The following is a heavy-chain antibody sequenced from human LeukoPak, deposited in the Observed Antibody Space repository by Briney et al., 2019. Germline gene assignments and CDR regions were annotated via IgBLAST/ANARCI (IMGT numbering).Heavy chain of an antibody. CDR2: IYTSGST. Sequence: SETLSLTCTVSGGSISSYYWSWIQQPAGKGLEWIGRIYTSGSTNYNPSLKSRVTMSVDTSKNQFSLKLSSVTAADTAVYYCARDNLRYSSSWYGAGVGMDVWGQGTTVTVSS. D-gene: IGHD6-13*01. V-gene: IGHV4-4*07. CDR3: ARDNLRYSSSWYGAGVGMDV. J-gene: IGHJ6*02. CDR1: GGSISSYY.